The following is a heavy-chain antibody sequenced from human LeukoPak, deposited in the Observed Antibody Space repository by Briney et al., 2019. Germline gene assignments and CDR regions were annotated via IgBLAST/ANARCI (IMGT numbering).Heavy chain of an antibody. V-gene: IGHV3-43*02. CDR1: GFTFDDHA. D-gene: IGHD2-2*01. CDR2: ISGDGDTT. Sequence: GGSLRLSCAASGFTFDDHAMHWVRQAPGRGLEWVFLISGDGDTTYYADSVKGRFTISRDNSKNSLYLQMSSLRTEDTALYYCAKATPAASLWGGVFDIWGQGTMVTVSS. J-gene: IGHJ3*02. CDR3: AKATPAASLWGGVFDI.